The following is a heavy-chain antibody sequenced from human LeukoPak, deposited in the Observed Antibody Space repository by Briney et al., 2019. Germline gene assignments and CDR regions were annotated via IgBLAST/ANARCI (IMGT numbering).Heavy chain of an antibody. D-gene: IGHD6-13*01. V-gene: IGHV4-39*01. CDR2: IYYSGST. J-gene: IGHJ6*02. CDR1: GGSISSSSYY. Sequence: SGTLSLTCTVSGGSISSSSYYWGWIRQPPGKGLEWIGSIYYSGSTYYNPSLKSRVTISVDTSKNQFSLKLSSVTAADTAVYYCARIPGYSSNWGYYYYYGMDVWGQGTTVTVSS. CDR3: ARIPGYSSNWGYYYYYGMDV.